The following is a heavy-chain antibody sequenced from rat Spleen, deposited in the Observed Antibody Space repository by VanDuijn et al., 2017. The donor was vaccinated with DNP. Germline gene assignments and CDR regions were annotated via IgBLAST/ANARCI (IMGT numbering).Heavy chain of an antibody. D-gene: IGHD1-2*01. V-gene: IGHV5S13*01. CDR3: PIRGEQLFDS. Sequence: EVQRVESGGGLVQPGRSLKLSCAASVFTFNNYWMPWIRQVPGKGLEWVASISTIGVNSYYRVSVKGRFTISRDNAKNTQYLQMDSLGSEDTATYYCPIRGEQLFDSWGQCTLVTVSS. CDR1: VFTFNNYW. CDR2: ISTIGVNS. J-gene: IGHJ3*01.